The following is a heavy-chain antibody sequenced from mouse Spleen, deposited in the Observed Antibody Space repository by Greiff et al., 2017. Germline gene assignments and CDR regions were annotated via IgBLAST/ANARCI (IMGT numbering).Heavy chain of an antibody. V-gene: IGHV1-4*01. CDR3: AREGPLPFDY. CDR2: INPSSGYT. D-gene: IGHD2-10*01. CDR1: GYTFTSYT. J-gene: IGHJ2*01. Sequence: VMLVESGAELARPGASVKMSCKASGYTFTSYTMHWVKQRPGQGLEWIGYINPSSGYTKYNQKFKDKATLTADKSSSTAYMQLSSLTSEDSAVYYCAREGPLPFDYWGQGTTLTVSS.